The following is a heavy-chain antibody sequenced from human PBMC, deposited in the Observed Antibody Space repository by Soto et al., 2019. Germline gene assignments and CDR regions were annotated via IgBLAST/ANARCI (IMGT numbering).Heavy chain of an antibody. J-gene: IGHJ4*02. CDR2: ISYDGSNK. CDR3: ARAQGGMWDYFDY. D-gene: IGHD6-13*01. CDR1: GFTFSSYA. V-gene: IGHV3-30-3*01. Sequence: ESGGGVVQPGRSLRLSCAASGFTFSSYAMHWVRQAPGKGLEWVAVISYDGSNKYYADSVKGRFTISRDNSKNTLYLQMNSLRAEDTAVYYCARAQGGMWDYFDYWGQGTLVTVSS.